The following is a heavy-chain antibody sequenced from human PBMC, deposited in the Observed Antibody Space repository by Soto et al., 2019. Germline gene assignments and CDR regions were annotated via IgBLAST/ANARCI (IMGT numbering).Heavy chain of an antibody. V-gene: IGHV1-69*08. D-gene: IGHD2-21*02. CDR2: IIPILGIA. Sequence: QVQLVQSGAEVKKPGSSVKVSCKASGGTFSSYTISWVRQAPGQGLEWMGRIIPILGIANYAQKFQGRVTITADKSTTTAYMQLSSLRSEDTAVYYCARDRGDGGENYGGQGTLVTVSS. CDR3: ARDRGDGGENY. J-gene: IGHJ4*02. CDR1: GGTFSSYT.